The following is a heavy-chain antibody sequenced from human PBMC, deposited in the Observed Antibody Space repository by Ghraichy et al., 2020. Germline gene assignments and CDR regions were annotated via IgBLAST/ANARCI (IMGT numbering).Heavy chain of an antibody. CDR1: GGTFSSYT. V-gene: IGHV1-69*04. Sequence: SVKVSCKASGGTFSSYTISWVRQASGQGLEWMGRIIPILGIANYAQKFQGRVTITADKSTSTAYMELSSLRSEDTAVYYCARDSPYCSSTSCYNYYYYGMDVWGQGTTVTVSS. D-gene: IGHD2-2*02. CDR3: ARDSPYCSSTSCYNYYYYGMDV. J-gene: IGHJ6*02. CDR2: IIPILGIA.